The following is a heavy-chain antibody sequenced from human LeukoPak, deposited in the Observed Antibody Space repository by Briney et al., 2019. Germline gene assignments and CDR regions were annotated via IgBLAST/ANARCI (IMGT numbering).Heavy chain of an antibody. Sequence: GESLKISCKGSGYRFTSYWIGWVRQMPGKGLEWMGIIYPGDSDTRYSPSFQGQVTISADKSISTAYLQWSSLKASDTAMYYCARSYYGSGSYYNAGVLGYWGQGTLVTVSS. V-gene: IGHV5-51*01. D-gene: IGHD3-10*01. CDR1: GYRFTSYW. CDR3: ARSYYGSGSYYNAGVLGY. J-gene: IGHJ4*02. CDR2: IYPGDSDT.